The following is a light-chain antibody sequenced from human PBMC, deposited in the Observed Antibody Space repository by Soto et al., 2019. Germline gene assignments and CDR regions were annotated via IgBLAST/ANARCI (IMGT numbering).Light chain of an antibody. CDR2: GNN. J-gene: IGLJ3*02. CDR3: KYCDSCLNSYWV. CDR1: STNIGVDYP. Sequence: QSVLTQPPSVSGAPGQRVTIPCSGTSTNIGVDYPVHWYQQLPGTAPKLLIYGNNNRPSGVPDRFSGSKSGTSASLAITGLQVDDEADYYCKYCDSCLNSYWVFGGGTKLTVL. V-gene: IGLV1-40*01.